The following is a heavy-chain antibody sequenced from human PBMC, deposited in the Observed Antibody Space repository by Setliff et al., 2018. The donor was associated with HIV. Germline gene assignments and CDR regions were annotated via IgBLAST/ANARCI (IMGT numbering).Heavy chain of an antibody. CDR1: GFTFSDYY. D-gene: IGHD3-22*01. CDR3: VRVTDYYDSSGYTTRPSDDY. J-gene: IGHJ4*02. V-gene: IGHV1-2*06. Sequence: ASVKVSCKASGFTFSDYYIHWVRQAPGQGLEWMGRISPNSDVTNYAQKFQGRVTMTRGTSIRTAYMEVSRLKSDDTAIYYCVRVTDYYDSSGYTTRPSDDYWGQGTLVTVSS. CDR2: ISPNSDVT.